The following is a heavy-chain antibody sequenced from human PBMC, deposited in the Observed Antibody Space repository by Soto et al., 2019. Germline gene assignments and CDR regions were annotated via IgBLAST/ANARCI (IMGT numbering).Heavy chain of an antibody. CDR3: ARGPPIFGVVTWFDP. CDR1: GGSISSSTYY. V-gene: IGHV4-39*01. CDR2: IFYSGTT. Sequence: SETLSLTCTVSGGSISSSTYYWGWIRLSPGKGLEWIGSIFYSGTTYYNPSLRSRAAISVDTSNNQSYLKLRSVTAADTAVYYCARGPPIFGVVTWFDPWGQGTLVTVSS. D-gene: IGHD3-3*01. J-gene: IGHJ5*02.